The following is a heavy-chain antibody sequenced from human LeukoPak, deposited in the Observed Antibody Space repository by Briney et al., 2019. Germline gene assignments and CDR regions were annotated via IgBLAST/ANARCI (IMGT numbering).Heavy chain of an antibody. J-gene: IGHJ4*02. CDR1: GYSFSNYW. V-gene: IGHV5-51*01. CDR3: ARRPEYYFDY. CDR2: IFTGDSDT. Sequence: PGESLKISCKNSGYSFSNYWIGWGRQMPGKGLEWVAIIFTGDSDTRYSPSFRGQVTISADKSISTAYLQWSSLKASDTAMYYCARRPEYYFDYWGQGALVTVSS.